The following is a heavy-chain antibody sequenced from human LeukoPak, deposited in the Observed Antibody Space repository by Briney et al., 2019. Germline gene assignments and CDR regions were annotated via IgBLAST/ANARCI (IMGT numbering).Heavy chain of an antibody. CDR3: AGGTIAAISFFDS. D-gene: IGHD6-6*01. J-gene: IGHJ4*02. CDR2: ISGSGTST. V-gene: IGHV3-23*01. Sequence: GGSLRLSCAASGFTFSTYAMSWVRQAPGKGLEWVSSISGSGTSTYSADSVKGRFTISRDNSKNTLYLHMYSLRAEDTAVYYCAGGTIAAISFFDSWSQGTLVTVSS. CDR1: GFTFSTYA.